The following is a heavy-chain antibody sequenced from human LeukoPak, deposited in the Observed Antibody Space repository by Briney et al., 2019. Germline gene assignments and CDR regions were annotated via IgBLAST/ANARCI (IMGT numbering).Heavy chain of an antibody. CDR2: IWSDGYKK. CDR3: ARDDDTTGHYSYFQH. V-gene: IGHV3-33*01. D-gene: IGHD3-22*01. CDR1: GFTFSSYG. J-gene: IGHJ1*01. Sequence: GRSLRLSCAASGFTFSSYGIHWIRQAPGQGLEWVAVIWSDGYKKYYAESVKGRFTVSRDTSKNTLYLQMDSLRAEDTAVYYCARDDDTTGHYSYFQHWGQGTLVTVSS.